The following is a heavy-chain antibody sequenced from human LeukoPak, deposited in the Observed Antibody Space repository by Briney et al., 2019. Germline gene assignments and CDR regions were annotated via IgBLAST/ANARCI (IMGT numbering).Heavy chain of an antibody. CDR2: IYSGGTT. Sequence: PGGSLRLSCAASGFTFSDYYMSWIRQPPGKGLEWISVIYSGGTTFYADSVKGRFTISRDNSKNMLYLQMNNLRAEDTAVYYCARDQRAAAGNWGQGTLVAVSS. V-gene: IGHV3-53*01. J-gene: IGHJ4*02. CDR3: ARDQRAAAGN. D-gene: IGHD6-13*01. CDR1: GFTFSDYY.